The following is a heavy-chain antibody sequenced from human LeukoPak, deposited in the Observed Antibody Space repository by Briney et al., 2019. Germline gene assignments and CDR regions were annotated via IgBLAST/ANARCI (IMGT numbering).Heavy chain of an antibody. CDR1: GGSISSSSYY. J-gene: IGHJ3*02. Sequence: PSETLSLPCTVSGGSISSSSYYWGWIRQPPGKGLEWIGSIYYSGSTYYNPSLKSRVTISVDTSKNQFSLKLSSVTAADTAVYYCARGDGHDAFDIWGQGTMVTVSS. V-gene: IGHV4-39*07. D-gene: IGHD3/OR15-3a*01. CDR2: IYYSGST. CDR3: ARGDGHDAFDI.